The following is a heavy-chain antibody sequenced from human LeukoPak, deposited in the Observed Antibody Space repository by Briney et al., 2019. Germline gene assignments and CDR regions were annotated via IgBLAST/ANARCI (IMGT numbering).Heavy chain of an antibody. D-gene: IGHD2-8*01. V-gene: IGHV3-33*01. CDR1: GFSFGGYG. CDR3: ARDLGGCTNGLCSYYFDY. J-gene: IGHJ4*02. Sequence: GTSLRLSCVASGFSFGGYGMNWVRQAPGKGLEWVEVIWYNGKNKYYSDSVKGRFTISRDTSKNTLYLQMNSLRAEDTAVYYCARDLGGCTNGLCSYYFDYWGQGTLVTVSS. CDR2: IWYNGKNK.